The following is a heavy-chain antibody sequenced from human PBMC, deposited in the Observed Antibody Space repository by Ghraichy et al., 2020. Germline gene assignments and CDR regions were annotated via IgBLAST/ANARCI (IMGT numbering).Heavy chain of an antibody. V-gene: IGHV4-61*01. CDR2: IYYSGST. D-gene: IGHD4-17*01. Sequence: SETLSLTCTVSGGSVSSGSYYWSWIRQPPGKGLEWIGYIYYSGSTNYNPSLKSRVTISVDTSKNQFSLKLSSVTAADTAVYYCAREGETTVTDWGQGTLVTVSS. J-gene: IGHJ4*02. CDR3: AREGETTVTD. CDR1: GGSVSSGSYY.